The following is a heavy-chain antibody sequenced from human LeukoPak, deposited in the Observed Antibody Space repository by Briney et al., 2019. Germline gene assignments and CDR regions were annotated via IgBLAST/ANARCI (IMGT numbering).Heavy chain of an antibody. CDR1: GFTLSSYS. D-gene: IGHD6-19*01. Sequence: GASLRLSCAASGFTLSSYSMHWVRQAPGKGLEYVSAISSNGGSTYYANSVKGRFTISRDNSKNTLYLQMGSLRAEDMAVYYCARGVLARGSSGWYFDYWGQGTLVTVSS. J-gene: IGHJ4*02. CDR3: ARGVLARGSSGWYFDY. V-gene: IGHV3-64*01. CDR2: ISSNGGST.